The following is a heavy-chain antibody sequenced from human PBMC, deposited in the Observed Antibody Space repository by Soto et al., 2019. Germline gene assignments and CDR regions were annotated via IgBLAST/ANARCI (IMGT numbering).Heavy chain of an antibody. J-gene: IGHJ6*03. CDR1: GYTFTSYD. D-gene: IGHD3-3*01. CDR3: ARGRNFWSGYEYYYYMDV. Sequence: ASVKVSCKSSGYTFTSYDMKWVRQATGQGLEWMGWMNPNSGNTGYAQKFQGRVTMTRNTSISTAYMELSSLRSEDTAVYYCARGRNFWSGYEYYYYMDVWGKGTTVTVSS. CDR2: MNPNSGNT. V-gene: IGHV1-8*01.